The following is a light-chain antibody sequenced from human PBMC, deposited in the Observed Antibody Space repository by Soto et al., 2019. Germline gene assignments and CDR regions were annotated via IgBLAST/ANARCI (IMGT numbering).Light chain of an antibody. CDR2: WAS. CDR3: QQYSSTTWT. J-gene: IGKJ1*01. Sequence: DIVMTQSPDSLAVSLGERATINWKSSQSVFCSVTNKNYLAWYQQRPGQPPKVXISWASTRASGVPDRFSGSGSGTDFTLTISSLQAEDVAVYHCQQYSSTTWTFGQGTKVDIK. V-gene: IGKV4-1*01. CDR1: QSVFCSVTNKNY.